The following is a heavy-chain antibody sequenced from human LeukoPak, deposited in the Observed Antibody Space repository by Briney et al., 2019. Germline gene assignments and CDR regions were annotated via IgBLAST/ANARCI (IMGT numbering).Heavy chain of an antibody. J-gene: IGHJ4*02. D-gene: IGHD4-17*01. Sequence: ASVTVSCKASGGTFRSYVISWVRQAPGKGLEWMGGIIPIFGTANYAQKFQGRVTITADKSTSTAYMELSSLRSEDTAVYYCARNDYGDYFYWGQGTLVTVSS. CDR1: GGTFRSYV. CDR2: IIPIFGTA. CDR3: ARNDYGDYFY. V-gene: IGHV1-69*06.